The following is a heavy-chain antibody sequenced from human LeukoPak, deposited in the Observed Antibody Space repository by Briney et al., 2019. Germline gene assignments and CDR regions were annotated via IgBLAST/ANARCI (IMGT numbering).Heavy chain of an antibody. CDR2: IHYSGST. CDR3: ARDETGSRSRHAFDI. CDR1: GVSNY. J-gene: IGHJ3*02. Sequence: LETLSLTCTVSGVSNYWSWIRQPPGKGLEWIGYIHYSGSTSYNPSLKSRVTISIDTSKNQFSLKLNSVTAADTAVYYCARDETGSRSRHAFDIWGQGTMVTVSS. V-gene: IGHV4-59*12. D-gene: IGHD6-13*01.